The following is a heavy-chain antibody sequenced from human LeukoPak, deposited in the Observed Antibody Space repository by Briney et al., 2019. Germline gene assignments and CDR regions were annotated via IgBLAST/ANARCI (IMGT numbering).Heavy chain of an antibody. Sequence: SETLSLTCTVSGGSISSYYWSWLRQPAGKGLEWIGRFYTSGSTNYNPSLKSRVTMSEDTSKNQLSLKLSSVTATDTAVYYCARGRGSSWYYFDYWGQGTLVTVSS. D-gene: IGHD6-13*01. CDR3: ARGRGSSWYYFDY. V-gene: IGHV4-4*07. J-gene: IGHJ4*02. CDR1: GGSISSYY. CDR2: FYTSGST.